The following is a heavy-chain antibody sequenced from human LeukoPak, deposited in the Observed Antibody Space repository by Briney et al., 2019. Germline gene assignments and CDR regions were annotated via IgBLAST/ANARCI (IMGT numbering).Heavy chain of an antibody. D-gene: IGHD3-16*01. Sequence: GGSLRLSCAASGITFSRFWRSWVRKAPGKGLQWVANINQDGSEKHYVDSVKGRFTISRDNAENSLYLQMNSLRAEDTAVYYCASGGHLDYWGQGALVTVAS. V-gene: IGHV3-7*03. CDR2: INQDGSEK. CDR3: ASGGHLDY. J-gene: IGHJ4*02. CDR1: GITFSRFW.